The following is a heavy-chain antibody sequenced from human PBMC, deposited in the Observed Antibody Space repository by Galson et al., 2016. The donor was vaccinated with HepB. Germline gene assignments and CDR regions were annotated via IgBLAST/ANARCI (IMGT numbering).Heavy chain of an antibody. D-gene: IGHD3-16*02. CDR3: AKDLLSDYVWGSYRFQD. Sequence: SLRLSCAVSGFSFSTYAMSWVRQAPGKGLVWVSTIGGSGDNTYYADSVKGRFTISRDNAMNTLYLQMNSLRAEDTAVYYCAKDLLSDYVWGSYRFQDWGQRAPVTVSS. CDR1: GFSFSTYA. CDR2: IGGSGDNT. J-gene: IGHJ1*01. V-gene: IGHV3-23*01.